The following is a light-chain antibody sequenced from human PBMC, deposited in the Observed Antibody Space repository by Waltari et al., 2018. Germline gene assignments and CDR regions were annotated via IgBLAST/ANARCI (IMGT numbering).Light chain of an antibody. CDR1: QSISSW. J-gene: IGKJ4*01. CDR3: QQYNSS. V-gene: IGKV1-5*01. Sequence: DIQMTQSPSTLSASVGDRVTITCRASQSISSWLAWYQQKPGKAPKLLIYDASRLESGVPSRFSGSGSGTEFTLTISSLQPDDFATYYCQQYNSSFGGGTKVEIK. CDR2: DAS.